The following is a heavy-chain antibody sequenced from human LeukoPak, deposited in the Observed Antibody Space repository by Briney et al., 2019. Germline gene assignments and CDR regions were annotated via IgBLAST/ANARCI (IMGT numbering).Heavy chain of an antibody. V-gene: IGHV3-9*01. Sequence: GGSLRLSCAASGFTFDDYAMHWVRQAPGKGLEWVSGISWNSGSIGYADSVKGRFTISRDNSKNTLYLQMNSLRAEDTAVYYCAKDIVGMGYCSSTSCPWGYYYYYYMDVWGKGTTVTVSS. J-gene: IGHJ6*03. CDR3: AKDIVGMGYCSSTSCPWGYYYYYYMDV. D-gene: IGHD2-2*01. CDR1: GFTFDDYA. CDR2: ISWNSGSI.